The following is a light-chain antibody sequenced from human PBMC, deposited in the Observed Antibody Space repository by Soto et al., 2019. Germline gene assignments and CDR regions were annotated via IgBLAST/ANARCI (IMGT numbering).Light chain of an antibody. J-gene: IGLJ2*01. CDR1: SSDVGSYNL. V-gene: IGLV2-14*02. Sequence: QSALTQPASVSASPGQSITIPCTGTSSDVGSYNLVSWFQQHPGKVPKLLIYEGTKRPSGLSDRFSGSKSGNTASLSISGLQAEDEAEYYCSSYTRSTTLNVLFGGGTKLTVL. CDR3: SSYTRSTTLNVL. CDR2: EGT.